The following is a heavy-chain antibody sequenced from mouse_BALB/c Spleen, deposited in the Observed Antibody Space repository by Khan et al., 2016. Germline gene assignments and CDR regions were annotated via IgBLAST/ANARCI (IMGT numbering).Heavy chain of an antibody. D-gene: IGHD1-1*01. V-gene: IGHV1-7*01. CDR3: ARSVPVYAMDY. Sequence: QVRLQQSGAELAKPGASVKMSCKASGYTFTSYWMHWVKQRPGQGLEWIGYINPSTGYTEYNQKFKDKATLTADKSSSTASMHLSSLPTEDSAVYYCARSVPVYAMDYWGQGTSVTVSS. CDR2: INPSTGYT. J-gene: IGHJ4*01. CDR1: GYTFTSYW.